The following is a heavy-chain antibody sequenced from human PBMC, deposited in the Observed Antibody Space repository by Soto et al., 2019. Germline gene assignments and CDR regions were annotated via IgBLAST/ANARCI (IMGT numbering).Heavy chain of an antibody. CDR1: GFTFSSYA. V-gene: IGHV3-30-3*01. J-gene: IGHJ4*02. Sequence: VQLVESGGGVVQPGRSLRLSCAASGFTFSSYAMHWVRQAPGKGLEWVAVILYDGSNKYYADSVKGRFTTSRDKSKNTLYLQVNSLRGEDKAVYYCGRFLIAAAGTPLSVGYWGQGTLVTVSS. D-gene: IGHD6-13*01. CDR3: GRFLIAAAGTPLSVGY. CDR2: ILYDGSNK.